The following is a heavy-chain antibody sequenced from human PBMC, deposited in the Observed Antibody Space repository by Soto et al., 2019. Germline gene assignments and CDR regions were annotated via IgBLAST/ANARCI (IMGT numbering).Heavy chain of an antibody. V-gene: IGHV1-18*01. J-gene: IGHJ4*02. CDR1: GYTFTSYG. CDR2: ISAYNGNT. D-gene: IGHD5-18*01. Sequence: ASVKVSCKASGYTFTSYGIIWVRQAPGQGLEWMGWISAYNGNTNYAQKLQGRVTMTTDTSTSTAYMELRSLRSDDTAVYYCARVVDPAMGYYFDYWGQATLVTVSS. CDR3: ARVVDPAMGYYFDY.